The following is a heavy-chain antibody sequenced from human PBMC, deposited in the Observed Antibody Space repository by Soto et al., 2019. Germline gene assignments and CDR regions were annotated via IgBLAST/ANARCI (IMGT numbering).Heavy chain of an antibody. V-gene: IGHV4-39*01. Sequence: QLQLQESGPGLVKPSETLSLTCTVSGGSISSSSYYWGWIRQPPGKGLEWIGSIYYSGSTYYNPSLKSRVTISVDTSKNQFSLKLSSVTAADTAVYYCARHGFGHIVVVPAATNWFDPWGQGTLVTVSS. CDR2: IYYSGST. D-gene: IGHD2-2*01. CDR1: GGSISSSSYY. CDR3: ARHGFGHIVVVPAATNWFDP. J-gene: IGHJ5*02.